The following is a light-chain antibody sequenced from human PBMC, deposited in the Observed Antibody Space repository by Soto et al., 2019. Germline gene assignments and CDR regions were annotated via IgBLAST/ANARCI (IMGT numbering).Light chain of an antibody. V-gene: IGKV1-27*01. CDR3: QEYNSAPRT. CDR1: QGISNY. Sequence: DIQMTQSPSSLSASVGDRVNITCRASQGISNYLAWYQQKPGKVPKLLIYAASTLHSGVPSRCSGSGYGTDFTFTISSLQSEDGATYYWQEYNSAPRTCGQGTKVEFK. J-gene: IGKJ1*01. CDR2: AAS.